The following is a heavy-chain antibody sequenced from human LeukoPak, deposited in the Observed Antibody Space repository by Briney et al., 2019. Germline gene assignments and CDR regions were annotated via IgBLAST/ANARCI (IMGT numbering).Heavy chain of an antibody. V-gene: IGHV1-2*06. D-gene: IGHD3-22*01. J-gene: IGHJ4*02. CDR2: INPNSGGT. Sequence: ASVKVSCKASGYTFTGYYMHWVRQAPGQGLEWMGRINPNSGGTNYAQKFQGRVTMTRDTSISTACMELSRLRSDDTAVYYCARVGMYYYDSSGYLTFDYWGQGTLVTVSS. CDR1: GYTFTGYY. CDR3: ARVGMYYYDSSGYLTFDY.